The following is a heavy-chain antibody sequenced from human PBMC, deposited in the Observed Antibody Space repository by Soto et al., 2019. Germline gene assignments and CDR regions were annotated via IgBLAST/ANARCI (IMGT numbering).Heavy chain of an antibody. V-gene: IGHV3-23*01. D-gene: IGHD3-10*01. Sequence: GGSLRLSCAASGFTFSSYAMSWVRQAPGKGLEWVSAISGSGGSTYYADSVKGRFTISRDNSKNTLYLQMNSLRAEDTAVYYCAKDRPTMVRGVLGGMDVWGQGTTVTVSS. J-gene: IGHJ6*02. CDR3: AKDRPTMVRGVLGGMDV. CDR1: GFTFSSYA. CDR2: ISGSGGST.